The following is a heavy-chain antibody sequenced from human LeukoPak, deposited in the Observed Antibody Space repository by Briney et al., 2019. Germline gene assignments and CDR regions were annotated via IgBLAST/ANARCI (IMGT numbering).Heavy chain of an antibody. V-gene: IGHV4-30-2*01. D-gene: IGHD4-17*01. CDR1: GGSISSGGYS. CDR2: IYHSGST. J-gene: IGHJ6*02. Sequence: PSQTLSLTCAVSGGSISSGGYSWSWIRQPPGKGLEWIGYIYHSGSTYYNPSLKSRVTISVDRSKNQFSLKLSSVTAADTAVYYCARERSGDYPNYYYGMDVWGQGTTVTASS. CDR3: ARERSGDYPNYYYGMDV.